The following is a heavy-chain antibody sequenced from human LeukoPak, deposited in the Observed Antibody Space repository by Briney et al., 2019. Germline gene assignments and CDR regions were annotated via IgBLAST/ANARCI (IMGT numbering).Heavy chain of an antibody. J-gene: IGHJ3*02. D-gene: IGHD4-17*01. V-gene: IGHV4-39*01. CDR1: GGSISSSSYY. CDR3: ASTTVTEDAFDI. Sequence: SETLSLTCTVSGGSISSSSYYWGWIRQPPGKGLEWIGSIYYSGSTYYNPSLKSRVTISVDTSKNQFSLKLSSVTAADTAVYYCASTTVTEDAFDIWGQGTMVTVSS. CDR2: IYYSGST.